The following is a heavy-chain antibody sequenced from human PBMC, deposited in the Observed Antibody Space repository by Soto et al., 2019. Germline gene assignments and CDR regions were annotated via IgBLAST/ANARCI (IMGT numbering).Heavy chain of an antibody. Sequence: PGGSLRLSCAASGFTFSDYYMSWIRQAPGKVLEWVSYISSSGSTIYYADSVKGRFTISRDNAKNSLYLQMNSLRAEDTAVYYCAGMVYAIDWFDPWGQGTLVTVSS. J-gene: IGHJ5*02. D-gene: IGHD2-8*01. CDR1: GFTFSDYY. CDR3: AGMVYAIDWFDP. V-gene: IGHV3-11*01. CDR2: ISSSGSTI.